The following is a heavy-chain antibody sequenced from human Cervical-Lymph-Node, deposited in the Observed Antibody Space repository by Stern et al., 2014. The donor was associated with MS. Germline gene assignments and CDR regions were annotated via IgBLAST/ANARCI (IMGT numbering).Heavy chain of an antibody. CDR1: GDTFSSYA. CDR3: ARGGGLVGYFDY. CDR2: STPVFGTT. J-gene: IGHJ4*02. D-gene: IGHD1-26*01. V-gene: IGHV1-69*06. Sequence: QVQLVQSGAEVKKPGSSVKASCKASGDTFSSYAINWVRQVTGQGLEWMGVSTPVFGTTNYAQKFQGRVTITADKSTNTAYMELMTLRSEDTAVYYCARGGGLVGYFDYWGQGTLVSVSS.